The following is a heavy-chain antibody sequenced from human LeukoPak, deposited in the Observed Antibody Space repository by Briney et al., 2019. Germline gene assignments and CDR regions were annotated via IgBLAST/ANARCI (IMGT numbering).Heavy chain of an antibody. D-gene: IGHD1-1*01. CDR2: IKEDGSEK. CDR1: GFIFGTYW. CDR3: ARGIDDGDNWFDS. J-gene: IGHJ5*01. V-gene: IGHV3-7*03. Sequence: GGSLRLSCAASGFIFGTYWMSWVRQAPGKGLEWVANIKEDGSEKYYVDSVKGRFTISRDNAKNSLYPQMNSLRAEDTALYYCARGIDDGDNWFDSWGQGTLVTVSS.